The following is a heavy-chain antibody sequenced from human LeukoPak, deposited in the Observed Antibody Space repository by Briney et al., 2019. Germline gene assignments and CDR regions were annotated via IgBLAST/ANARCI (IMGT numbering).Heavy chain of an antibody. V-gene: IGHV3-30*02. CDR3: AKDLRRPSSSWVEYYYYYMDV. CDR1: GFTFRSYG. J-gene: IGHJ6*03. D-gene: IGHD6-13*01. CDR2: IRYDGSNK. Sequence: GGSLRLSCAASGFTFRSYGMHWVRQAPGKGLEWVAFIRYDGSNKYYADSVKGRFTISRDNSKNTLYLQMNSLRAEDTAVYYCAKDLRRPSSSWVEYYYYYMDVWGKGTTVTVSS.